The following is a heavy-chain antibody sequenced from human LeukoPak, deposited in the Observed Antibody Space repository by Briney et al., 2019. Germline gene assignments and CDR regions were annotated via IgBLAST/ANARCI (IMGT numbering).Heavy chain of an antibody. D-gene: IGHD5-24*01. CDR2: INSDGSST. CDR3: ARAPAWLQDFDY. V-gene: IGHV3-74*01. Sequence: GRSLRLSCAASGFTFSSYAMHWVRQAPGKGLVWVSRINSDGSSTSYADSVKGRFTISRDNAKNTLYLQMNSLRAEDTAVYYCARAPAWLQDFDYWGQGTLVTVSS. CDR1: GFTFSSYA. J-gene: IGHJ4*02.